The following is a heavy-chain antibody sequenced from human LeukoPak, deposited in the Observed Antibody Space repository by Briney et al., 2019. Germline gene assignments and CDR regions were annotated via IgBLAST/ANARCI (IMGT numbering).Heavy chain of an antibody. J-gene: IGHJ5*02. Sequence: SETLSLTCTVSGGSISSYYWSWIRQPAGKGLEWIGRIYTSGSTNYNPSLKSRVTMSVDTSKNQFSLKLSSVTAADTAVYYCARSLMTTVTVWFDPWGREPWSTSPQ. D-gene: IGHD4-17*01. CDR2: IYTSGST. CDR3: ARSLMTTVTVWFDP. V-gene: IGHV4-4*07. CDR1: GGSISSYY.